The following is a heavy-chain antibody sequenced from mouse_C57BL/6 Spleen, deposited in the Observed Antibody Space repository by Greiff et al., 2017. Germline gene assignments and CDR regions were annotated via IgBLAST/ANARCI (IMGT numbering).Heavy chain of an antibody. J-gene: IGHJ4*01. CDR3: ARGGDGYFYAMDY. CDR2: IHPNSGST. D-gene: IGHD2-3*01. Sequence: QVQLQQPGAELVKPGASVKLSCKASGYTFTSYWMHWVKQRPGQGLEWIGMIHPNSGSTNYNEKFKSKATLTVDKSSSTASMQLSSLTSEDSAVYYCARGGDGYFYAMDYWGQGTSVTVSS. V-gene: IGHV1-64*01. CDR1: GYTFTSYW.